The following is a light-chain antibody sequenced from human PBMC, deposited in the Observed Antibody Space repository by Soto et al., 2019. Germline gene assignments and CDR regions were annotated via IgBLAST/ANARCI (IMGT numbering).Light chain of an antibody. CDR2: DAS. Sequence: EIVLTQSPATLSLSPGERATLSCRASQSVSSYLAWYQQKPGRAPRLLIYDASNRATGIPARFGGSGSGTDFTLTVTSLEPEDFAIYYCQLRSNWPPYTFGQGTKLEIK. CDR3: QLRSNWPPYT. CDR1: QSVSSY. V-gene: IGKV3-11*01. J-gene: IGKJ2*01.